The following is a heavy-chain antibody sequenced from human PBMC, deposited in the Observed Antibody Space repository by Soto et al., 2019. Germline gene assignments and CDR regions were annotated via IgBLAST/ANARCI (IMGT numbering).Heavy chain of an antibody. CDR2: INAGNGNT. J-gene: IGHJ6*02. CDR3: ARDRYYDFWSGLGLLNIYYYGMDV. Sequence: ASVKVSCKASGYTFTSYAMHWVRQAPGQRLEWMGWINAGNGNTKYSQKFQGRVTITRDTSASTAYMELSSLRSEDTAVYYCARDRYYDFWSGLGLLNIYYYGMDVWGQGTTVTVSS. D-gene: IGHD3-3*01. V-gene: IGHV1-3*01. CDR1: GYTFTSYA.